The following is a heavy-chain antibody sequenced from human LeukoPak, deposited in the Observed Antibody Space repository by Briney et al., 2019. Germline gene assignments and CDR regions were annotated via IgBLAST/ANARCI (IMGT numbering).Heavy chain of an antibody. CDR3: AKVPIGIAAAGTAYYFDY. CDR2: ISGSGGST. Sequence: PGGSLRLSCAASGFTFSSYAVSWVRQAPGKGLEWVSAISGSGGSTYYADSVKGRFTISRDNSKNTLYLQMNSLRAEDTAVYYCAKVPIGIAAAGTAYYFDYWGQGTLVTVSS. J-gene: IGHJ4*02. V-gene: IGHV3-23*01. D-gene: IGHD6-13*01. CDR1: GFTFSSYA.